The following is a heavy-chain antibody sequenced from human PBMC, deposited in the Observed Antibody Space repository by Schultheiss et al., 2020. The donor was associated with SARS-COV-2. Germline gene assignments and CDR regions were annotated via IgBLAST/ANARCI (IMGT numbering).Heavy chain of an antibody. Sequence: GGSLRLSCRGSGYSFTSYWIGWVRQMPGKGLEWMGIIYPGDSDTRYSPSFQGQVTISADKSISTAYLQWSSLKASDTAMYYCARSGPEYFQHRGQGTLVTVSS. CDR1: GYSFTSYW. CDR3: ARSGPEYFQH. V-gene: IGHV5-51*01. J-gene: IGHJ1*01. D-gene: IGHD5-12*01. CDR2: IYPGDSDT.